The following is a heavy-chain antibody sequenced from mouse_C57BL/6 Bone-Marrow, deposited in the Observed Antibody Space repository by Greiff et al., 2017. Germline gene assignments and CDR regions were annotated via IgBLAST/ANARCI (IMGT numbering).Heavy chain of an antibody. V-gene: IGHV1-52*01. CDR1: GYTFTSYW. CDR3: ALYYGSKSWFAY. D-gene: IGHD1-1*01. J-gene: IGHJ3*01. Sequence: QVQLQQPGAELVRPGSSVKLSCKASGYTFTSYWMHWVKQRPIQGLEWIGNIDPSDSETHYNQKFKDKATLTVDKSSSTAYMQLSSLTSEDSAVYYCALYYGSKSWFAYWGQGTLVTVSA. CDR2: IDPSDSET.